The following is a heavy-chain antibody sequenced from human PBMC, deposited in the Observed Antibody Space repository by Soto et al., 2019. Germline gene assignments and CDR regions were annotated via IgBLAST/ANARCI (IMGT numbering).Heavy chain of an antibody. D-gene: IGHD4-17*01. J-gene: IGHJ4*02. CDR3: AVTIGY. V-gene: IGHV1-8*01. CDR1: GYTFTDYD. Sequence: QVRVVQSGAEVKKPGASVKVSCKTSGYTFTDYDMKWVRQAPGQGLEWMGWVSPDHGNAGYARQFQGRITMTSDTSINTVFMELPNLRPEDTAVYYCAVTIGYWGQGTKVTVSS. CDR2: VSPDHGNA.